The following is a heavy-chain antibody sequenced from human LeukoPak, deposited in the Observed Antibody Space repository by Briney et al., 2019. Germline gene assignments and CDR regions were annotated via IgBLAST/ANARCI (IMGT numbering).Heavy chain of an antibody. CDR2: INAYNGNT. CDR1: GYTFFNYG. CDR3: AREGPGTGKYFDY. D-gene: IGHD6-13*01. J-gene: IGHJ4*02. V-gene: IGHV1-18*01. Sequence: GASVKVSCKASGYTFFNYGIAWVRQAPGQGLEWMGWINAYNGNTNYAQKFQGRVTMTTDTSTNTAYMELRSLRSDDTAVYYCAREGPGTGKYFDYWGQGTLVTVSS.